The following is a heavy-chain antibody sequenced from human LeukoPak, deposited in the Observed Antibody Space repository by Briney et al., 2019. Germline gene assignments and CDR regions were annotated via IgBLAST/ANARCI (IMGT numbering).Heavy chain of an antibody. Sequence: ASVKVSCKASGYTFTGYYMHWVRQAPGQGLEWMGWINPNSGGTNYAQKLQGRVTMTTDTSTSTAYLELRSLRSDDTAVYYRARLYLAAAGFLDYWGQGTLVTVSS. CDR3: ARLYLAAAGFLDY. D-gene: IGHD6-13*01. CDR1: GYTFTGYY. CDR2: INPNSGGT. J-gene: IGHJ4*02. V-gene: IGHV1-2*02.